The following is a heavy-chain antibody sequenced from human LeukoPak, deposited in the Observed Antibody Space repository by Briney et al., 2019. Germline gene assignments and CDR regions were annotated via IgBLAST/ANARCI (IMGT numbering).Heavy chain of an antibody. V-gene: IGHV4-39*01. Sequence: SPSETLSHTCTVSGGSISSSSYYWGWIRQPPGKGLEWIGSIYYSGSTYYNPSLKSRVTISVDTSKNQFSLKLSSVTAADTAVYYCARHPIPRWLQFGWLENWFDPWGQGTLVTVSS. CDR2: IYYSGST. CDR3: ARHPIPRWLQFGWLENWFDP. D-gene: IGHD5-24*01. J-gene: IGHJ5*02. CDR1: GGSISSSSYY.